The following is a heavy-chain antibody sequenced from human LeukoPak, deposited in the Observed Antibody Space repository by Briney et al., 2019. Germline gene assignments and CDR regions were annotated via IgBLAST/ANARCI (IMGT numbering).Heavy chain of an antibody. Sequence: GGSLRLSCAASGFTFSSYGMHWVRQAPGKGLEWVAVIWYDGSNKYYADSVKGRFTISRDNSKNTLYLQMNSLRAEDTAVYYCAGAYYGSGSYYIFGYWGQGTLVTVSS. CDR1: GFTFSSYG. CDR2: IWYDGSNK. J-gene: IGHJ4*02. CDR3: AGAYYGSGSYYIFGY. V-gene: IGHV3-33*01. D-gene: IGHD3-10*01.